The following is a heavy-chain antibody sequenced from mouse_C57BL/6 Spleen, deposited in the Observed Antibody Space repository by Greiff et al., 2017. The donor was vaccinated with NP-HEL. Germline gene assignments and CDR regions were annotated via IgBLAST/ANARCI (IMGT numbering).Heavy chain of an antibody. CDR2: IDPSDSET. CDR1: GYTFTSYW. D-gene: IGHD1-1*01. CDR3: ARRSSYVYYFDY. J-gene: IGHJ2*01. V-gene: IGHV1-52*01. Sequence: VQLQQPGAELVRPGSSVKLSCKASGYTFTSYWMHWVKQRPIQGLEWIGNIDPSDSETHYNQKFKDKATLTVDKSSSTAYMQLSSLTSEDSAVYYCARRSSYVYYFDYWGQGTTLTVSS.